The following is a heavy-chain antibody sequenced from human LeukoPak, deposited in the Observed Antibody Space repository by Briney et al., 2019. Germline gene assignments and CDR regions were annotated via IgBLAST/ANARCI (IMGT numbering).Heavy chain of an antibody. J-gene: IGHJ4*02. CDR3: AKDLPYGDDHSYFDY. CDR2: ISGSGGST. V-gene: IGHV3-23*01. D-gene: IGHD4-17*01. CDR1: GFTFSSYA. Sequence: PGGSLRLSCAASGFTFSSYAMSWVRQAPGEGLEWVSAISGSGGSTYYADSVKGRFTISRDHSKNTLYLQMNSLRAEDTAVYYCAKDLPYGDDHSYFDYWGQGTLVTVSS.